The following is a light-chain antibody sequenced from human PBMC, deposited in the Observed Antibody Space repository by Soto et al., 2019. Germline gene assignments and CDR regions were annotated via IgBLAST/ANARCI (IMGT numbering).Light chain of an antibody. CDR3: QSYDSSLSGVV. CDR1: SSNIGAGYD. CDR2: GNS. V-gene: IGLV1-40*01. Sequence: QSVLTQPPSVSGAPGQRVTISCTGSSSNIGAGYDVLWYQQLPGTAPKLLIYGNSNRPSGVPNRFSGSKSGTSASLAITGLQAEDEADDYCQSYDSSLSGVVFGGGTKLTVL. J-gene: IGLJ2*01.